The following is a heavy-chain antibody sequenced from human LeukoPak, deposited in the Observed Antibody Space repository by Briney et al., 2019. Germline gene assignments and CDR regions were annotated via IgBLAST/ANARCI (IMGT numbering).Heavy chain of an antibody. J-gene: IGHJ4*02. CDR1: GYTFTCYY. Sequence: GASVKVSCKASGYTFTCYYMHWVRQAPGQGLEWMGGIIPIFGTANYAQKFQGRVTITADESTSTAYMELSSLRSEDTAVYYCARSGDGYNFVNRHYYFDYWGQGTLVTVSS. CDR3: ARSGDGYNFVNRHYYFDY. V-gene: IGHV1-69*13. D-gene: IGHD5-24*01. CDR2: IIPIFGTA.